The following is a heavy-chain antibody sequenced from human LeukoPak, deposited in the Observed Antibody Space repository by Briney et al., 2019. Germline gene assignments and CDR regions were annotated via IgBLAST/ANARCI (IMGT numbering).Heavy chain of an antibody. V-gene: IGHV1-69*04. CDR3: ARVSWSDILTSADFDY. D-gene: IGHD3-9*01. CDR1: GYTLTSYG. J-gene: IGHJ4*02. CDR2: IIPILGIA. Sequence: SVKVSCKASGYTLTSYGISWVRQAPGQGLEWMGRIIPILGIANYAQKFQGRVTITADKSTSTAYMELSSLRSEDTAVYHCARVSWSDILTSADFDYWGQGTLVTVSS.